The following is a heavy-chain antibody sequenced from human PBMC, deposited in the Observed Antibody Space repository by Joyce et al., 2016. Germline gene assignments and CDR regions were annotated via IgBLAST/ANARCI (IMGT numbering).Heavy chain of an antibody. J-gene: IGHJ4*02. CDR1: GDSDGGDYF. Sequence: QVQLQESGPGLLKPSQTLSLTCTVSGDSDGGDYFWSWFRQSPGQGLEGIGYSYDGATTYNKPSLGSRVTISIDRSKNQFSLKLTSVTAADTAVYYCAGRSLFGAVLRWGRGSLVTVSS. V-gene: IGHV4-30-4*01. CDR3: AGRSLFGAVLR. CDR2: SYDGATT. D-gene: IGHD3-3*02.